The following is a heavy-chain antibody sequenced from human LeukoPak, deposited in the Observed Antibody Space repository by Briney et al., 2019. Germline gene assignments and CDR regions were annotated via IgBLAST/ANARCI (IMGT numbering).Heavy chain of an antibody. CDR1: GYTFIDYD. J-gene: IGHJ3*01. V-gene: IGHV1-8*01. CDR3: ARRTPRCGGTCYDAFDV. CDR2: MSPHNGHT. D-gene: IGHD2-21*01. Sequence: ASVKVSCKASGYTFIDYDINWVRQAPGQGLEWMGLMSPHNGHTEYAQNLQGRVTMTRDTSTGTAYMELRSLRSEDTAVYYCARRTPRCGGTCYDAFDVWGQGTMVTVSS.